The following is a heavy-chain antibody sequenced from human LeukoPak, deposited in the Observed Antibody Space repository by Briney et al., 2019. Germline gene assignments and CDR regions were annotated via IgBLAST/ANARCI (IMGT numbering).Heavy chain of an antibody. J-gene: IGHJ4*02. V-gene: IGHV4-59*01. CDR3: ARGRAAAGSPFDY. D-gene: IGHD6-13*01. Sequence: PSETLSLTCTVSGGSISGYYWSWIRQPPGKGLEWIGYFYYSGSTDYNPSLKSRVTISVDTSKNQFSLRLSSVTAADTAVYYCARGRAAAGSPFDYWGQGTLVTASS. CDR2: FYYSGST. CDR1: GGSISGYY.